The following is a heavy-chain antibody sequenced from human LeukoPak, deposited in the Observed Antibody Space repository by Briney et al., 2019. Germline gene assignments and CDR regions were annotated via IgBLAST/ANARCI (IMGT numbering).Heavy chain of an antibody. J-gene: IGHJ4*02. V-gene: IGHV3-66*01. CDR3: ARDPTYILGASV. Sequence: GGSLRLSCAASGFTFSSYAMSWVRQAPGKGLEWVSVLYSGGTTKYADSVMGRFTISRDNSKNTLYLQMSSLKAGDTAVYYCARDPTYILGASVWGLGTLVTVSS. CDR1: GFTFSSYA. CDR2: LYSGGTT. D-gene: IGHD5-12*01.